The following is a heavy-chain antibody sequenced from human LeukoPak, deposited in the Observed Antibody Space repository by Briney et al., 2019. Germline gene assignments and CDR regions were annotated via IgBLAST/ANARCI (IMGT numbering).Heavy chain of an antibody. D-gene: IGHD5-24*01. J-gene: IGHJ4*02. CDR1: GFLFKKYW. Sequence: GESLRLSCAASGFLFKKYWMNWVRQVPGKGLECLANIKEDGSETYYADSVKGRFTISRDNPKNLLFLQINSLRVEDTAVYYCARETPRRGETRDGYRWGQGTVVTVSS. CDR2: IKEDGSET. CDR3: ARETPRRGETRDGYR. V-gene: IGHV3-7*01.